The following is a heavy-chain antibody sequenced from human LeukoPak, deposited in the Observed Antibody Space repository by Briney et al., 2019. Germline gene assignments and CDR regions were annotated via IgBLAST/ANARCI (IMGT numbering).Heavy chain of an antibody. CDR2: VYCNGNT. V-gene: IGHV4-39*07. J-gene: IGHJ3*02. Sequence: PSETLSLTCTVSGGSISHSNYYWAWIRQSPGKGLEWIGSVYCNGNTYYSPSLKSRVTISIDTSKNQFSLILNSVTAADTALYYCARYGLLRLSDINAFHIWGQGTMVTVSS. CDR1: GGSISHSNYY. CDR3: ARYGLLRLSDINAFHI. D-gene: IGHD3-16*01.